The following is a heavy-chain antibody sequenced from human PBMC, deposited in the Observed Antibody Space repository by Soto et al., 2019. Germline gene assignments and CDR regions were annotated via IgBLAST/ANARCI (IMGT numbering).Heavy chain of an antibody. D-gene: IGHD2-2*01. V-gene: IGHV4-34*01. CDR3: GRGVCSSTSCYAYFDY. CDR2: INHSGST. Sequence: QVQLQQWGAGLLKPSETLSLTCAVYGGSFSGYYWSWIRQPPGKGLEWIGEINHSGSTNYNPSLRSGVTIAVDTSKTRFSLRWGSVTAGDAAVYYCGRGVCSSTSCYAYFDYWGQGPLVTFSS. J-gene: IGHJ4*02. CDR1: GGSFSGYY.